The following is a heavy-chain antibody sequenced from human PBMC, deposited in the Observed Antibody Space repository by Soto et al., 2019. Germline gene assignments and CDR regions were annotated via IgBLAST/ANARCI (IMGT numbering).Heavy chain of an antibody. CDR1: GYTRTELS. V-gene: IGHV1-24*01. Sequence: ASVKDSFKVSGYTRTELSIHWVRQAPGEGLEWMGGFDLENGETIYAQRFQGRVTMTEESSEDTPYMELRRLRSEDTAVYYCAIEVRSRNHIDLWCQGDTVTVSS. J-gene: IGHJ6*02. D-gene: IGHD3-10*01. CDR3: AIEVRSRNHIDL. CDR2: FDLENGET.